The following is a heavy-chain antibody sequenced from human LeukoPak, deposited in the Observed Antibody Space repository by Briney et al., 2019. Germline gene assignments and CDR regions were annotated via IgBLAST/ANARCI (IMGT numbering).Heavy chain of an antibody. CDR2: ISGSGGST. D-gene: IGHD3-10*01. CDR1: GLTFSNYA. Sequence: GGSLRLSCIASGLTFSNYAMSWVRQAPGKGLEWVSGISGSGGSTYHADSVKGRFTISRDNSKNTLYLQMNSLRAEDTAVYYCARVGSGSSDYWGQGTLVTVSS. V-gene: IGHV3-23*01. CDR3: ARVGSGSSDY. J-gene: IGHJ4*02.